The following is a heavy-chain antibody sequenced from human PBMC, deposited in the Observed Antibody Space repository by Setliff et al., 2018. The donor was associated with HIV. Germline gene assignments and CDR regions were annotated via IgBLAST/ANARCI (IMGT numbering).Heavy chain of an antibody. J-gene: IGHJ3*02. Sequence: LRLSCAASGFTVRSNYMSWVRQAPGKGLEWVSVIYSGGSTYYADSVKGRFTISRDNSKNTLYLQMNSLRAEDTAVYYCARGTRIAVGPDAFDIWGQGTMVTVSS. CDR3: ARGTRIAVGPDAFDI. CDR2: IYSGGST. CDR1: GFTVRSNY. D-gene: IGHD6-19*01. V-gene: IGHV3-53*01.